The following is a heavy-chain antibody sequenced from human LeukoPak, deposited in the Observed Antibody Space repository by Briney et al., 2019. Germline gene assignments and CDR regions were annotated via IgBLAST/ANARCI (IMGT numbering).Heavy chain of an antibody. V-gene: IGHV3-66*01. CDR3: ARDLDFGY. CDR2: IYSGGST. Sequence: QPGGSQRLSCAASGFTVSSNYMSWVRHAPGKGLEWVSFIYSGGSTYYAASVKGRFTISRDNSKNTPYLQMNSLEAEEPAGYYCARDLDFGYWGQGTLVTVSS. CDR1: GFTVSSNY. J-gene: IGHJ4*02. D-gene: IGHD3-10*01.